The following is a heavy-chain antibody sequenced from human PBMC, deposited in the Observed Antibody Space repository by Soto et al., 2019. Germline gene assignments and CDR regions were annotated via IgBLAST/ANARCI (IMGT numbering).Heavy chain of an antibody. Sequence: SETLSLTCTVSGGSISSSSYYWGWIRQPPGKGLEWIGSIFYSGSTYYNPSLKSRVTISVDTSKNQFSLKLSSVTAADTAVYYCAGHTREAAAGTRFDYWGQGTLVTVSS. CDR2: IFYSGST. CDR3: AGHTREAAAGTRFDY. V-gene: IGHV4-39*01. D-gene: IGHD6-13*01. CDR1: GGSISSSSYY. J-gene: IGHJ4*02.